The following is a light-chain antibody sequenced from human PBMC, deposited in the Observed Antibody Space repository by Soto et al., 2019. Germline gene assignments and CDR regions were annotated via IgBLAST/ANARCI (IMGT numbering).Light chain of an antibody. V-gene: IGLV1-44*01. CDR3: AAWDDRLNCRV. J-gene: IGLJ2*01. Sequence: QPVLTQPPSASGTPGQRVTISCSGSSSNIGSNTVNWYQQLPGTAPKLLIYSNNQRPSGVPYRFSGSKSGTSAALAISGLQSEDEADYYCAAWDDRLNCRVFGGGTKLTVL. CDR1: SSNIGSNT. CDR2: SNN.